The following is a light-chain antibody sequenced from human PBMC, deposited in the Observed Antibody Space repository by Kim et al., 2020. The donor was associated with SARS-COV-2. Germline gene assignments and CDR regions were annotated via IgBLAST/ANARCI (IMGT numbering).Light chain of an antibody. J-gene: IGKJ2*01. V-gene: IGKV1-5*01. CDR2: DAS. CDR3: QQFNSYPYT. Sequence: SASVGDRLPITHRASQCISTWLAWYQQKPGKAPKVLIYDASSLESGVPSRFSGRGSGTEFTLTISSLQPGDIATYYCQQFNSYPYTFGQGTKLEI. CDR1: QCISTW.